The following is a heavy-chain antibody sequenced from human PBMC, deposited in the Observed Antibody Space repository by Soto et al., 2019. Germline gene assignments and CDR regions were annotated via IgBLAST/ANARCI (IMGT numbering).Heavy chain of an antibody. V-gene: IGHV1-69*01. CDR2: IIPIFGTA. Sequence: QVQLVQSGAEVKKPGSSVKVSCKASGGTFSSYSINWVRQAPGQGLEWMGEIIPIFGTANYAQNFQGRVTITAYDSTSTAYMELRSLRSEDTAVYYCARDGGRNSGGIDYWGQGTLVTVSS. CDR3: ARDGGRNSGGIDY. CDR1: GGTFSSYS. D-gene: IGHD1-26*01. J-gene: IGHJ4*02.